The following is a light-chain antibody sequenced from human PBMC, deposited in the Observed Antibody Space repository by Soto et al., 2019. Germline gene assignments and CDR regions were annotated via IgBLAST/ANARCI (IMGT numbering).Light chain of an antibody. J-gene: IGKJ5*01. CDR1: QSISSY. Sequence: DIHRTQSRGSLSASGGCRVTVACRASQSISSYLNWYQQKPGQAPKLLIYAASSLQSGVPSRFSGSGSGTDFTLTISSLQPDDFATYYCLQDYNYPITFGQGTRLEIK. V-gene: IGKV1-39*01. CDR3: LQDYNYPIT. CDR2: AAS.